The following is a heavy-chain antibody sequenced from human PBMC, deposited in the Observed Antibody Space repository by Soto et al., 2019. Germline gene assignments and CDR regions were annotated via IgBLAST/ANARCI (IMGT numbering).Heavy chain of an antibody. CDR3: ASGLAARLGYYYYYMDV. CDR2: IYYSGST. D-gene: IGHD6-6*01. J-gene: IGHJ6*03. V-gene: IGHV4-59*08. Sequence: QVQLQESGPGLVKPSETLSLTCTVSGGSISSYYWSWIRQPPGKGLEWIGYIYYSGSTNYNPSLKSRVTISVDPSKNQCSLKLSSVTAADTAVYYCASGLAARLGYYYYYMDVWGKGTTVTVSS. CDR1: GGSISSYY.